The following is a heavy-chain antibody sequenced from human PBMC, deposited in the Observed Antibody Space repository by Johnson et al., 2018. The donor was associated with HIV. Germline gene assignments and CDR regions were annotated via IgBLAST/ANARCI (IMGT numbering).Heavy chain of an antibody. D-gene: IGHD3-22*01. Sequence: VQLVESGGALVQPGGSLRLSCAASGFSFDDYDMSWVRQAPGKGLEWVSGIYWTGGRTSYADSVKGRFTISRDNAKNSLYLQMNNVRAEDTALYFCARASNYYDSFGYYRRGGGSDIWGQGTMVTVSS. CDR3: ARASNYYDSFGYYRRGGGSDI. V-gene: IGHV3-20*04. J-gene: IGHJ3*02. CDR2: IYWTGGRT. CDR1: GFSFDDYD.